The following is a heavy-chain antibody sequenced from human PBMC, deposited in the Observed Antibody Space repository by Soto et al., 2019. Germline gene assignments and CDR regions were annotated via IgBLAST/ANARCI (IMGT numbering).Heavy chain of an antibody. V-gene: IGHV1-69*06. CDR3: AKHVLRYFDWLFPDYYYYGMDV. D-gene: IGHD3-9*01. CDR2: IIPIFGTA. J-gene: IGHJ6*02. CDR1: GGTFSSYA. Sequence: QVQLVQSGAEVKKTGSSVKVSCKASGGTFSSYAISWVRQAPGQGLEWMGGIIPIFGTANYAQKFQGRVTITADKSTSTAYMELSSLRSEDTAVYYCAKHVLRYFDWLFPDYYYYGMDVWGQGTTVTVSS.